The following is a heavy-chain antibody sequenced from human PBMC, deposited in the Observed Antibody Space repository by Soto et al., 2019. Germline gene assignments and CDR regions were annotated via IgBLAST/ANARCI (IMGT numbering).Heavy chain of an antibody. CDR2: MSPDGSGE. CDR3: AFWCGGPNY. CDR1: GFSFSDYS. J-gene: IGHJ4*02. Sequence: GGSLRLSCAASGFSFSDYSMNWVRQAPGKGLEWVANMSPDGSGERYVDSVKGRSTISRDNAKKSLYLQMNALRAEDAALFYCAFWCGGPNYWGQGILVTVSS. V-gene: IGHV3-7*01. D-gene: IGHD2-8*01.